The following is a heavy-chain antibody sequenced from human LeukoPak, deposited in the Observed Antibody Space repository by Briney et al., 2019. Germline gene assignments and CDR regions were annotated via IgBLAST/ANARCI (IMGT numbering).Heavy chain of an antibody. Sequence: GGSLRLSCAASGFTFSSYGMHWVRQAPGKGLEWVAVISYDGSNKYYADSVKGRFTISRDNSKNTLYLQMNSLRSEDTAVYYCARDLGGYYPRGQGTLVTVSS. CDR1: GFTFSSYG. J-gene: IGHJ5*02. CDR2: ISYDGSNK. CDR3: ARDLGGYYP. D-gene: IGHD3-16*01. V-gene: IGHV3-30*03.